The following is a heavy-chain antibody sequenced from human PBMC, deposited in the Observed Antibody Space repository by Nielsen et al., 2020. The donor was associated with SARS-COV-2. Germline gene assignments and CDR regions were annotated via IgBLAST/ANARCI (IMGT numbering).Heavy chain of an antibody. V-gene: IGHV3-48*03. D-gene: IGHD2-2*01. CDR3: AREQRTSGFDY. J-gene: IGHJ4*02. Sequence: GESLKISCSASGFTFIYYEMNWVRQAPGQGLEWVSYISGNGDNIDYADFVEGRFTLSRDNAENSMYLQLNSLRVEDTGVYYCAREQRTSGFDYWGPGVLATVSP. CDR1: GFTFIYYE. CDR2: ISGNGDNI.